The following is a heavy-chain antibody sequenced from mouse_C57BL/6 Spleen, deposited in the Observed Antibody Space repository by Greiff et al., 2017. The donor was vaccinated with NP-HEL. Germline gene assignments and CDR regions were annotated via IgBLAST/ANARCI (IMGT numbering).Heavy chain of an antibody. CDR3: ARSAYYGPAY. CDR2: IYPGDGDT. CDR1: GYAFSSSW. Sequence: QVQLQQSGPELVKPGASVKISCKASGYAFSSSWMNWVKQRPGKGLEWIGRIYPGDGDTNYNGKFKGKATLTADKSSSTAYMQLSSLTSEDSAVYFCARSAYYGPAYWGQGTLVTVSA. J-gene: IGHJ3*01. D-gene: IGHD1-1*02. V-gene: IGHV1-82*01.